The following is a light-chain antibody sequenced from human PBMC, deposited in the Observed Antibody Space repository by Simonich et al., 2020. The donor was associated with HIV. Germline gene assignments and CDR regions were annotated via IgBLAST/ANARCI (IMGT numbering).Light chain of an antibody. CDR2: DVS. J-gene: IGLJ2*01. CDR1: SSDVGGYNY. CDR3: SSYTSSSTLVV. Sequence: QSALTQPASVSWSPGPSITISCTGTSSDVGGYNYVYWSQQHPDKAPKLMIYDVSNRPSGVSNRCSGYKSGNTASLTISGLQAEDEADYYCSSYTSSSTLVVFGGGTKLTVL. V-gene: IGLV2-14*03.